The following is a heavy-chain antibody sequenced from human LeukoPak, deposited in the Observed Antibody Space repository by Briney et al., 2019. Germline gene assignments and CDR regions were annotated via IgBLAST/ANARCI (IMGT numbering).Heavy chain of an antibody. D-gene: IGHD5-18*01. V-gene: IGHV4-4*07. J-gene: IGHJ4*02. Sequence: SETLSLTCTVSGGSISSYYWSWIRQPAGKGLEWIGRIHNSGNSNYNPSLKSRVTMSVDTSKKQFSLKLSSVTAADTAVYYCARGGYSNYFDYWGQGTLVTVSS. CDR1: GGSISSYY. CDR2: IHNSGNS. CDR3: ARGGYSNYFDY.